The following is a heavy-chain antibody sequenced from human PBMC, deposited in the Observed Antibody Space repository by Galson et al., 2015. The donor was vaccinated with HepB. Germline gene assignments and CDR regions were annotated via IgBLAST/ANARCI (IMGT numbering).Heavy chain of an antibody. V-gene: IGHV3-49*03. CDR3: TRAYGSEYSSSWYRGANSDY. CDR1: GFTFGDYA. J-gene: IGHJ4*02. Sequence: SLRLSCAASGFTFGDYAMSWFRQAPGKGLEWVGFIRSKAYGGTTEYAASVKGRFTISRDDSKSIAYLQMNSLKTEDTAVYYCTRAYGSEYSSSWYRGANSDYWGQGTLVTVSS. D-gene: IGHD6-13*01. CDR2: IRSKAYGGTT.